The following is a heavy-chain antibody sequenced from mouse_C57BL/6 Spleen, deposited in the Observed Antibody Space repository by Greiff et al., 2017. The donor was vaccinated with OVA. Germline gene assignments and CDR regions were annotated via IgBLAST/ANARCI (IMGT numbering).Heavy chain of an antibody. CDR2: IHPNSGST. V-gene: IGHV1-64*01. Sequence: QVQLKQPGAELVKPGASVKLSCKASGYTFTSYWMHWVKQRPGQGLEWIGMIHPNSGSTNYNEKFKSKATLTVDKSSSTAYMQLSSLTSEDSAVYYCAREEYYSNPFAYWGQGTLVTVSA. CDR3: AREEYYSNPFAY. CDR1: GYTFTSYW. D-gene: IGHD2-5*01. J-gene: IGHJ3*01.